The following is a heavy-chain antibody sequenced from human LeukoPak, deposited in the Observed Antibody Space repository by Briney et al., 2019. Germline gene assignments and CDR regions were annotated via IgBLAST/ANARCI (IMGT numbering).Heavy chain of an antibody. CDR1: GYTFTSYY. CDR3: ARETVTSDYYYYGMDV. V-gene: IGHV1-46*01. D-gene: IGHD4-17*01. Sequence: ASVKVSCKASGYTFTSYYTHWVRQAPGQGLEWMGIINPSGGSTSYAQKFQGRVTMTRDTSTSTVYMELSSLRSEDTAVYYCARETVTSDYYYYGMDVWGQGTTVTVSS. CDR2: INPSGGST. J-gene: IGHJ6*02.